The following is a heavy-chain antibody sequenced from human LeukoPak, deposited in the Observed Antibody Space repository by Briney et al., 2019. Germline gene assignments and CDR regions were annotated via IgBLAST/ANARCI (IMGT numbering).Heavy chain of an antibody. J-gene: IGHJ4*02. D-gene: IGHD6-6*01. Sequence: SETLSLTCTVSGGSISSYYWSWIRQPPGKGLEWIGYIYYSGSTNYNPSLKSRVTISVDTSKNQFSLKLSSVTAADTAVYYCARSRRLEYSSSPTLDYWGQGTLVTVSS. V-gene: IGHV4-59*01. CDR1: GGSISSYY. CDR3: ARSRRLEYSSSPTLDY. CDR2: IYYSGST.